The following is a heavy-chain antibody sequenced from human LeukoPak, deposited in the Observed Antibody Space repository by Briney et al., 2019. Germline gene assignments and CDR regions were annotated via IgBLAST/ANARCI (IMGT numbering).Heavy chain of an antibody. J-gene: IGHJ4*02. CDR1: GFTFSSYA. CDR3: AKPPAYYYDSSSYYFDY. D-gene: IGHD3-22*01. V-gene: IGHV3-23*01. CDR2: ISGSGGST. Sequence: GGSLRLSCAASGFTFSSYAMSWVRQAPGKGLEWVSAISGSGGSTYYADSVKGRFTISRDNSKNTLYLQMNSLRAEDTAVYYCAKPPAYYYDSSSYYFDYWGQGTLVTVSS.